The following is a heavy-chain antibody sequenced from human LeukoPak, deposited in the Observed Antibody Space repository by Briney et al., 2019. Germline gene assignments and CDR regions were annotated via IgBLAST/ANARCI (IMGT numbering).Heavy chain of an antibody. Sequence: SVKVSCKASGFTFTSSAMQWVRQARGQRLEWIGWIVVGSGNTNYAQKFQERVTITRDMSTSTAYMELSSLRSEDTAVYYCAADLYSGSYLEYNWFDPWGQGTLVTVSS. CDR1: GFTFTSSA. CDR3: AADLYSGSYLEYNWFDP. CDR2: IVVGSGNT. V-gene: IGHV1-58*02. D-gene: IGHD1-26*01. J-gene: IGHJ5*02.